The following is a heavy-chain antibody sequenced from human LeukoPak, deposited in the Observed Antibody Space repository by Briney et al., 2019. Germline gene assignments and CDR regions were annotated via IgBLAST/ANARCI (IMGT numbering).Heavy chain of an antibody. CDR2: ISYDGSNK. CDR1: GFTFSSYD. CDR3: ARDKGGYDPTLYYYYGMDV. Sequence: GGSLRLSCAASGFTFSSYDLNWVRQAPGKGLEWVAVISYDGSNKYYADSVKGRFTISRDNSKNTLYLQMNSLRAEDTAVYYCARDKGGYDPTLYYYYGMDVWGQGTTVTVSS. V-gene: IGHV3-30-3*01. J-gene: IGHJ6*02. D-gene: IGHD5-12*01.